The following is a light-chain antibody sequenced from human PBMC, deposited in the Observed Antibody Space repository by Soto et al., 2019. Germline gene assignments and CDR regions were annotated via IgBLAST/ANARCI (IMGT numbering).Light chain of an antibody. V-gene: IGKV1-27*01. Sequence: DIQMTQSPSSLSASVGDRVTITCRASQGISNNLAWYQQKPGKVPKLLIYGASTLQSGVPSRFSGSGSGTYFPLTISSLQPEDVATYYCQKYDSAPLTFGQGPKVEF. J-gene: IGKJ1*01. CDR2: GAS. CDR3: QKYDSAPLT. CDR1: QGISNN.